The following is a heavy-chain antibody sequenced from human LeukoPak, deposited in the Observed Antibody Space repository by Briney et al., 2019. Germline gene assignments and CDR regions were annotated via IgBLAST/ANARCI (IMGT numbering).Heavy chain of an antibody. CDR2: MNPNSGNT. D-gene: IGHD3-3*01. Sequence: ASVKVSCKPSGYAFTNYGISWVRQATGQGLEWMGWMNPNSGNTGYAQKFQGRVTMTRNTSISTAYMELSSLRSEDTAVYYCARGIFLEWLLYYYYYYMDVWGKGTTVTVSS. CDR1: GYAFTNYG. J-gene: IGHJ6*03. V-gene: IGHV1-8*02. CDR3: ARGIFLEWLLYYYYYYMDV.